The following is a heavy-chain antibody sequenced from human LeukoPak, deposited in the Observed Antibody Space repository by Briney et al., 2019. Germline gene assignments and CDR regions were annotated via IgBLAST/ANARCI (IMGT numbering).Heavy chain of an antibody. Sequence: PSETLSLTCTVSGGSLSSGGYYWSWIRQPPGKGLEWIGYIYHSGSTYYNPSLKSRVTISVDRSKNQFSLKLSSVTAADTAVYYCASKIWSGYFDWRPGDYWGQGTLVTVSS. CDR2: IYHSGST. CDR1: GGSLSSGGYY. D-gene: IGHD3-3*01. CDR3: ASKIWSGYFDWRPGDY. J-gene: IGHJ4*02. V-gene: IGHV4-30-2*01.